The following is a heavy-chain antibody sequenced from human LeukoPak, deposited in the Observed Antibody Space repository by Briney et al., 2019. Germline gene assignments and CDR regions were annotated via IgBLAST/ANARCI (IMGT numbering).Heavy chain of an antibody. CDR1: GFTFSSYW. J-gene: IGHJ6*03. V-gene: IGHV3-7*01. CDR3: ARVGDFWSGYSHYYMDV. CDR2: IKQDGSEK. Sequence: GGSLRPSCAASGFTFSSYWMSWVRQAPGKGLEWVANIKQDGSEKYYVDSVKGRFTISRDNAKNSLYLQMNSLRAEDTAVYYCARVGDFWSGYSHYYMDVWGKGTTVTVSS. D-gene: IGHD3-3*01.